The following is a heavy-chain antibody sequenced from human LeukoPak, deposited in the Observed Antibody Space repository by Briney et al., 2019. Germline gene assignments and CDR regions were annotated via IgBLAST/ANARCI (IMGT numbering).Heavy chain of an antibody. CDR3: AKCHSGNYYYGMDV. J-gene: IGHJ6*02. V-gene: IGHV3-23*01. CDR1: GFTFSSYA. D-gene: IGHD1-26*01. CDR2: ISGSADNT. Sequence: PGGSLRLSCAASGFTFSSYAMSWVRQAPGKGLEWVSGISGSADNTYNADSVKGRVTISRDNSKNTLYLQMNSLRAEDTAVYYCAKCHSGNYYYGMDVWGQGTTVTVSS.